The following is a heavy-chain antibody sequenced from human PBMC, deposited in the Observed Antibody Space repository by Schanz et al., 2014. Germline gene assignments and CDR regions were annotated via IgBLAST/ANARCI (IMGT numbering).Heavy chain of an antibody. CDR1: GFTFDDYA. V-gene: IGHV3-9*01. CDR2: IGGSGDST. Sequence: EVQLVESGGGLVQPGRSLRLSCAASGFTFDDYAMHWVRQAPGKGLEWVSGIGGSGDSTHYADSVKGRFIISRDNAKNSLYLQMNSLRAEDTALYYCASGGYCTNGVCNGGRNWFDPWGQGTLVTVSS. CDR3: ASGGYCTNGVCNGGRNWFDP. D-gene: IGHD2-8*01. J-gene: IGHJ5*02.